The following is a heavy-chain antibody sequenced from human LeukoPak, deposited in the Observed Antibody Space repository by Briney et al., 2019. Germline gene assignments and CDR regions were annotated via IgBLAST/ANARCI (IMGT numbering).Heavy chain of an antibody. CDR3: TRDLNLVY. J-gene: IGHJ4*02. V-gene: IGHV3-49*04. D-gene: IGHD6-6*01. CDR2: IRSKAYGGTT. Sequence: GGSLRLSCTAAGFTVGGYAMSWVRQAPGKGLEWVGFIRSKAYGGTTEYAASVKGRFTIARDDSKTIAYLQMNSLKTEDTAVYYCTRDLNLVYWGQGSLVTVSS. CDR1: GFTVGGYA.